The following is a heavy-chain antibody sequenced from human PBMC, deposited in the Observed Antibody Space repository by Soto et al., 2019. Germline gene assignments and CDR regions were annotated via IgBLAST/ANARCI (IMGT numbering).Heavy chain of an antibody. CDR3: AKATDGWFSAFEI. CDR1: GFIFSSYA. V-gene: IGHV3-23*01. CDR2: ISGSGTTA. Sequence: EVQLLESGGGLVQPGGSLRLSCAASGFIFSSYAMSWVRQAPGKGLEWVSAISGSGTTAYYADSVKGRFTFSRDNSKKTMYMQMNRLSAEDTAVYYCAKATDGWFSAFEIWGQGTMVTVSS. D-gene: IGHD6-19*01. J-gene: IGHJ3*02.